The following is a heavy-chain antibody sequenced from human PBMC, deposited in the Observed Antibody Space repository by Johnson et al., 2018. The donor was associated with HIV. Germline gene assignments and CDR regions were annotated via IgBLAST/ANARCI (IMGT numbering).Heavy chain of an antibody. CDR2: INSDGSST. CDR1: GFTFSSYW. D-gene: IGHD3-10*01. CDR3: TRGWGYAFDV. Sequence: EQVVESGGGLVQPGGSLRLSCAASGFTFSSYWMHWVRQAPGKGLVWVSRINSDGSSTSYADSVKGRFTISRDNAKNTLFLQINSLRAEDTAVYYCTRGWGYAFDVWGQGTMVTVSS. J-gene: IGHJ3*01. V-gene: IGHV3-74*01.